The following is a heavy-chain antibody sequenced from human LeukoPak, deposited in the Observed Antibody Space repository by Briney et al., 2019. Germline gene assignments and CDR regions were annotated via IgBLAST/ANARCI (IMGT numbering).Heavy chain of an antibody. D-gene: IGHD6-13*01. J-gene: IGHJ4*02. CDR2: INPSGGST. CDR1: GYTFTSYY. CDR3: ARDLDSSSWSICYFDY. V-gene: IGHV1-46*01. Sequence: ASVKVSCKASGYTFTSYYIHSVRQAPGQGLERMGLINPSGGSTSYAQRLQGRVTMTRDTSTSTIYMELNSLRSEDTAVYYCARDLDSSSWSICYFDYWGQGTLVTVFS.